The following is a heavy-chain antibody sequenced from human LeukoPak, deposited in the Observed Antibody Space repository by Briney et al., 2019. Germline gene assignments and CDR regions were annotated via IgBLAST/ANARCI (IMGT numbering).Heavy chain of an antibody. Sequence: SETLSLTCAVYGGSFSGYYWSCIRQPPGKGLEWIGEINHSGSTNYNPSLKSRVTISVDTSKNQFSLKLSSVTAADTAVYYCARGQYYYGSGSYHINYYYYYMDVWGKGTTVTISS. CDR2: INHSGST. J-gene: IGHJ6*03. CDR3: ARGQYYYGSGSYHINYYYYYMDV. CDR1: GGSFSGYY. D-gene: IGHD3-10*01. V-gene: IGHV4-34*01.